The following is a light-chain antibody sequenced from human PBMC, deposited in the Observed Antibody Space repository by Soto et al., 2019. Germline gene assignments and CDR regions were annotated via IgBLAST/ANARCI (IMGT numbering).Light chain of an antibody. J-gene: IGKJ1*01. CDR3: LQDYNYPRT. CDR1: QSISSW. CDR2: KAS. V-gene: IGKV1-5*03. Sequence: DIQITQSPSTLSASVGDRVTITFRASQSISSWLAWYQQKPGKAPKLLIYKASTLKSGVPSRFSGSGSGTEFTLTISSLQPEDFATYYCLQDYNYPRTFGQGTKVDIK.